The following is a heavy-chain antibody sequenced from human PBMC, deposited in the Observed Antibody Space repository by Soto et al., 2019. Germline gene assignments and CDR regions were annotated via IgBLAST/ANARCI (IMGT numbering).Heavy chain of an antibody. Sequence: QITLKESGPTLVEPTQTLTLTCSFSGFSLSSSGVGVAWLRQAPGKALECLGIIYWDNDRRYNPSLRERLTLPRGPPKNPLIHTVKYMEPVDIAAYSCAHRVPLSSYWELGWFETWGHGTLVTVS. V-gene: IGHV2-5*02. CDR1: GFSLSSSGVG. J-gene: IGHJ5*01. D-gene: IGHD1-26*01. CDR2: IYWDNDR. CDR3: AHRVPLSSYWELGWFET.